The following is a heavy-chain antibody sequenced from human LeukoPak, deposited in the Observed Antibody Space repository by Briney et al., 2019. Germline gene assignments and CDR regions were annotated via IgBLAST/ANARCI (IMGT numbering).Heavy chain of an antibody. Sequence: PGGSLRLSWSASGFTFSSYAMHWVRQAPGKGLEYVSAISSNGGSTYYADSVKGRFTISRDNSKNTLYLQMSSLRAEDTAVYYCVKAAAGEKWLVRGPNAFDIWGQGTMVTVSS. CDR3: VKAAAGEKWLVRGPNAFDI. V-gene: IGHV3-64D*06. J-gene: IGHJ3*02. D-gene: IGHD6-19*01. CDR2: ISSNGGST. CDR1: GFTFSSYA.